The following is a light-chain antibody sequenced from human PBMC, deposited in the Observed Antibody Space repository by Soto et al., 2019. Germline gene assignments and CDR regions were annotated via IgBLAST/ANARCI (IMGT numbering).Light chain of an antibody. V-gene: IGKV3-20*01. Sequence: EIVLTQSPGTLSLSPGERVTLSCRASQSVSSSYLAWYQQKPGQAPRLLIFGASNRATGIPDRFSGSGSGTDFTLAISRLEPEDFAVYYCQQYGSSPLITFGQGTRLEIK. J-gene: IGKJ5*01. CDR2: GAS. CDR3: QQYGSSPLIT. CDR1: QSVSSSY.